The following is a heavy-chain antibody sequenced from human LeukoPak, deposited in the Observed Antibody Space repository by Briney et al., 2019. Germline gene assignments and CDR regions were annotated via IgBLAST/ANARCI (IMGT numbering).Heavy chain of an antibody. CDR1: GFTFSDYY. J-gene: IGHJ4*02. CDR3: ARLMDSSSWYVAFDY. D-gene: IGHD6-13*01. V-gene: IGHV3-11*01. Sequence: GGSLRLSCAASGFTFSDYYMTWIRQAPGKGLEWVSYISGGSTIYYADSVKGRFTISRDNAKNSLFLQMNSLRAEDTAVYYCARLMDSSSWYVAFDYWGQGTLVTVSS. CDR2: ISGGSTI.